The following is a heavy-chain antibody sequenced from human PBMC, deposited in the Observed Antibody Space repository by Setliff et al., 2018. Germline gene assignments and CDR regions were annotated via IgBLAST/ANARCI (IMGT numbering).Heavy chain of an antibody. Sequence: ASVKVSCKASGGTFSSYAIDWVRQAPGQGLEWMGGIIPMFGTTNYAQRFRGRVTITADESTTTAYLELSSLRSEDTAVYYCARVRDCSGGICHRGFHHYMDVWGKGTTVTAP. V-gene: IGHV1-69*13. CDR2: IIPMFGTT. J-gene: IGHJ6*03. CDR3: ARVRDCSGGICHRGFHHYMDV. CDR1: GGTFSSYA. D-gene: IGHD2-15*01.